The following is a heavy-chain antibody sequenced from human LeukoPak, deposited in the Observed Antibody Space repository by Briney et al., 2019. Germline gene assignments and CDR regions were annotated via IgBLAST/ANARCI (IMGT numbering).Heavy chain of an antibody. CDR1: GGSFGGYY. CDR3: ASRRYYFDY. CDR2: INHSGST. Sequence: PSETLSLTCAVYGGSFGGYYWSWIRQPPGKGLEWIGEINHSGSTNYNPSLKSRVTISVDTSKNQFSLKLSSVTAADTAVYYCASRRYYFDYWGQGTLVTVSS. J-gene: IGHJ4*02. V-gene: IGHV4-34*01.